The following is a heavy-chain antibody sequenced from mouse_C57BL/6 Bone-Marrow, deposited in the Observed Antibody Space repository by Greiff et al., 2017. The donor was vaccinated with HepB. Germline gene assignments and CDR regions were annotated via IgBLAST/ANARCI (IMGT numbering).Heavy chain of an antibody. CDR1: GYTFTDYN. CDR2: INPNNGGT. Sequence: VQLQQSGPELVKPGASVKITCKASGYTFTDYNMDWVKQSHGKSLEWIGDINPNNGGTIYNQKFKGKATLTVDKSSSTAYMELRSLTSEDTAVYYCARRTNSFDYWGQGTTLTVSS. CDR3: ARRTNSFDY. V-gene: IGHV1-18*01. J-gene: IGHJ2*01.